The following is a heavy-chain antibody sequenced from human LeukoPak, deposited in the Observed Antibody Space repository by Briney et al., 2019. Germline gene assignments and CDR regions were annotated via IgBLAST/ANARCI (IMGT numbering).Heavy chain of an antibody. CDR1: GGTFSSYA. CDR2: IIPIFGTA. J-gene: IGHJ6*02. V-gene: IGHV1-69*13. CDR3: ARDEVVAAPNYFGMVV. Sequence: SVKVSCKASGGTFSSYAISWVRQAPGQGLEWMGGIIPIFGTANYAQKFQGRVTITADESTSTAYMELSSLRSEDTAVYYCARDEVVAAPNYFGMVVWGQGTTVSVSS. D-gene: IGHD2-15*01.